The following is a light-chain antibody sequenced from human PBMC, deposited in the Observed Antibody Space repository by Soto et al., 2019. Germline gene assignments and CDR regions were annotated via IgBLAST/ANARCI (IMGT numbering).Light chain of an antibody. J-gene: IGLJ1*01. Sequence: QSVLTQPPSVSGAPGQRVTISCTGSSSNIGAHYDVHWYQQLPGTAPKLLIYGNSNRPSGVPDRFSGSKSGTSASLAITGLQAEDEADYYCQSYYTSLSVYVFGTGTQLTVL. CDR2: GNS. CDR3: QSYYTSLSVYV. V-gene: IGLV1-40*01. CDR1: SSNIGAHYD.